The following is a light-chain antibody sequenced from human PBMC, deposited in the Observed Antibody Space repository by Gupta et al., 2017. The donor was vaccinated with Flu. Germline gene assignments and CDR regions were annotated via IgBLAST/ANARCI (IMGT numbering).Light chain of an antibody. CDR2: GAS. Sequence: GTLYLSPGERATLSCRASQSIRSSYLAWYQQKPGQAPRLLIYGASSRATGIPDRFSGSGSGTDFTLTISRLEPEDFAVYYCQQDGNSPLTFGGGTKVEI. CDR1: QSIRSSY. V-gene: IGKV3-20*01. J-gene: IGKJ4*01. CDR3: QQDGNSPLT.